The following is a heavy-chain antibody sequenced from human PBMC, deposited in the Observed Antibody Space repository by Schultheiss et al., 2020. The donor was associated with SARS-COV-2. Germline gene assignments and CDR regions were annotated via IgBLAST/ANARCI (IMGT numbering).Heavy chain of an antibody. CDR2: ISSSGSTI. J-gene: IGHJ6*02. V-gene: IGHV3-48*04. D-gene: IGHD2-21*01. CDR3: AKSISALPGSSYYYYGMDV. Sequence: GGSLRLSCAASGFTFSSYWMHWVRQAPGKGLEWVSYISSSGSTIYYADSVKGRFTISRDNAKNSLYLQMNSLRAEDTAVYYCAKSISALPGSSYYYYGMDVWGQGTTVTVSS. CDR1: GFTFSSYW.